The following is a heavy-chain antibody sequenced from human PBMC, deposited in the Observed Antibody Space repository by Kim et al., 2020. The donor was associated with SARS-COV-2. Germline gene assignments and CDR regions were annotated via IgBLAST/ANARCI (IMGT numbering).Heavy chain of an antibody. CDR1: GYTFTSYG. CDR2: ISAYNGNT. J-gene: IGHJ6*02. D-gene: IGHD5-12*01. Sequence: ASVKVSCKASGYTFTSYGISWVRQAPGQGLEWMGWISAYNGNTNYAQKLQGRVTMTTDTSTSTAYMEMRSLRSDDTAVYYCARRGLVATNGVLGFYGMDVWGQGTTVTFSS. CDR3: ARRGLVATNGVLGFYGMDV. V-gene: IGHV1-18*01.